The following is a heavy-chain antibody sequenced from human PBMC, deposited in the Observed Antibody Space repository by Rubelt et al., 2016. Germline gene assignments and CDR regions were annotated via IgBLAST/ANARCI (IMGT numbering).Heavy chain of an antibody. J-gene: IGHJ5*02. D-gene: IGHD6-13*01. Sequence: QLQLQESGPGLVRPSETLSLTCAVSGGSISRSPYYWGWIRQPPGKGLEWIGTISYSGSTYYNPSLMGRVTISEDTSKNQFSLKLSSVTAADTAVYYCARRYSSSWFDWFDPWGQGVLVIVSS. CDR2: ISYSGST. CDR3: ARRYSSSWFDWFDP. V-gene: IGHV4-39*01. CDR1: GGSISRSPYY.